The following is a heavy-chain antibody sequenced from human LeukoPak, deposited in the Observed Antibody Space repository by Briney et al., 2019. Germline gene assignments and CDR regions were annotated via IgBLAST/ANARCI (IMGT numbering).Heavy chain of an antibody. D-gene: IGHD6-13*01. CDR2: ISWNSGSI. CDR3: AKDSDQELGSVDY. V-gene: IGHV3-9*01. CDR1: GFTFDDYA. J-gene: IGHJ4*02. Sequence: GGSLRLSCAASGFTFDDYAMHWVRQAPGRGLEWVSGISWNSGSIGYADSVKGRFTISRDNSKNTLYLQMNSLRAEDTAVYYCAKDSDQELGSVDYWGQGTLVTVSS.